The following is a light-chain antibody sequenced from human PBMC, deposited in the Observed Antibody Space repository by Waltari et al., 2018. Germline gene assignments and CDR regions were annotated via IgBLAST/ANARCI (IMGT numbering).Light chain of an antibody. CDR1: QVGDKF. CDR3: QAWDSSTANVV. Sequence: SYELTQPPSVSVSPGQTASTTCSGDQVGDKFACWYQQKPGQPPVLVIYQDSKRPSGIPERFSGSNSGNTATLTISGTQAMDEADYYCQAWDSSTANVVFGGGTKLTVL. J-gene: IGLJ2*01. CDR2: QDS. V-gene: IGLV3-1*01.